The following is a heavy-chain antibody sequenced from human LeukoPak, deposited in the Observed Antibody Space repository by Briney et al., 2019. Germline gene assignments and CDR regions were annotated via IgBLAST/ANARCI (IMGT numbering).Heavy chain of an antibody. V-gene: IGHV3-23*01. J-gene: IGHJ4*02. CDR2: INGNGYST. CDR3: AKDLDFDSSGWSDY. D-gene: IGHD3-22*01. CDR1: GFTFSSYG. Sequence: GGSLRLSCAASGFTFSSYGMSWVRQAPGKGLDWVSAINGNGYSTYYADSVKGRFTISRDNSKNTLYLQMNSLRAEDTAVYCCAKDLDFDSSGWSDYWGQGTLVTVSS.